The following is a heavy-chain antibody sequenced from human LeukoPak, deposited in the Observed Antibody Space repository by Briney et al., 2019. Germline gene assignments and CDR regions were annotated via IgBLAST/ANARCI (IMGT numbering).Heavy chain of an antibody. Sequence: PSETLSLTCAVSGGSISSYYWSWIRQPPGKGLEWIGYIYYSGSTNYNPSLKSRVTISVDTSKNQFSLKLSSVTAADTAVYYCARDSLGYSYGQIYYYYGMDVWGQGTTVTVS. D-gene: IGHD5-18*01. J-gene: IGHJ6*02. V-gene: IGHV4-59*01. CDR2: IYYSGST. CDR3: ARDSLGYSYGQIYYYYGMDV. CDR1: GGSISSYY.